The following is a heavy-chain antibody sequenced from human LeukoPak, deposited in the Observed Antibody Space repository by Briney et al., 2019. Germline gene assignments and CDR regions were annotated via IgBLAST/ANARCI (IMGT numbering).Heavy chain of an antibody. J-gene: IGHJ3*02. CDR3: ARDVSSGWLEDAFDI. Sequence: SETLSLTCTVSGGSISSYYWSWIRQPAGKGLEWIGRIYTSGSTNYNPSLKSRATMAVDTSKNQFSLKLSSVTAADTAVYYCARDVSSGWLEDAFDIWGQGTMVTVSS. D-gene: IGHD6-19*01. V-gene: IGHV4-4*07. CDR1: GGSISSYY. CDR2: IYTSGST.